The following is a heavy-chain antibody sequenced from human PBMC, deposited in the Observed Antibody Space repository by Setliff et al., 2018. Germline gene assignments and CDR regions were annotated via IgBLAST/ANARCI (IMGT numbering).Heavy chain of an antibody. CDR2: ISYSGTP. CDR1: DDSFISSRYY. D-gene: IGHD2-15*01. V-gene: IGHV4-39*01. CDR3: VRPGGTTVVARHFDY. Sequence: SETLSLTCTVSDDSFISSRYYWGWIRQAPGSGLEWIGSISYSGTPYYNASVESRVTISIDTSRNQFSLELRSVTVADTATYYCVRPGGTTVVARHFDYWGSGILVTAPQ. J-gene: IGHJ4*01.